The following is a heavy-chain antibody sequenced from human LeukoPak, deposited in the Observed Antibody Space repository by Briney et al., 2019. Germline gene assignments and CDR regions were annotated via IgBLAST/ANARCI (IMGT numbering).Heavy chain of an antibody. V-gene: IGHV4-59*12. J-gene: IGHJ4*02. CDR2: IYYSGST. CDR3: ARGRTETMIVVVITEFDY. CDR1: GGSISSYY. Sequence: SETLSLTCTVSGGSISSYYWSWIRQPPGKGLEWIRYIYYSGSTNYNPSLKSRVTISVDTSKNQFSLKLSSVTAADTAVYYCARGRTETMIVVVITEFDYWGQGTLVTVSS. D-gene: IGHD3-22*01.